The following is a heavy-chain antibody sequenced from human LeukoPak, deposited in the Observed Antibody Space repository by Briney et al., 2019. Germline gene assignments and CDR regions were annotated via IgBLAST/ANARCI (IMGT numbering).Heavy chain of an antibody. D-gene: IGHD4-11*01. V-gene: IGHV4-59*12. Sequence: SETLSLTCTVSGGSISSYYWSWIRQPPGKGLEWIGYIYYSGSTNYNPSLKSRVTISVDTSKNQFSLKLSSVTAADTAVYYCARMVTTVGRCYFDYWGQGTLVTVSS. CDR1: GGSISSYY. CDR2: IYYSGST. CDR3: ARMVTTVGRCYFDY. J-gene: IGHJ4*02.